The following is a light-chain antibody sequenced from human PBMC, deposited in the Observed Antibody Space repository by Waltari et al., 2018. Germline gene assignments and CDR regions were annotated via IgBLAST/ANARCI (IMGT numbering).Light chain of an antibody. J-gene: IGKJ1*01. CDR3: QHYVRLPAT. V-gene: IGKV3-20*01. Sequence: EIVLTQSPGILSLSRGERATLACRASQSVSRALAWYQQKPGQAPRLLIYDASRRATAIPDRFSGSGSGTDFSLTITRLEPEDFAVYYCQHYVRLPATFGQGTKVEIK. CDR1: QSVSRA. CDR2: DAS.